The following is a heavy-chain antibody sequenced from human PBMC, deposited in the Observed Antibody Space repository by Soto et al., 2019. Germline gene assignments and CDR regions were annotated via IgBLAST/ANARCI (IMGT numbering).Heavy chain of an antibody. Sequence: XSVKVACKASGYPLTSYAGHWVRRAPGQRLEWMGWINAGNGNTKYSQKFQGRVTITRDTSASTAYMELSSLRSEDTVVYYCASPDTAYYYYYGMDVCGQRTTVTVSS. CDR2: INAGNGNT. J-gene: IGHJ6*02. V-gene: IGHV1-3*01. CDR1: GYPLTSYA. CDR3: ASPDTAYYYYYGMDV. D-gene: IGHD5-18*01.